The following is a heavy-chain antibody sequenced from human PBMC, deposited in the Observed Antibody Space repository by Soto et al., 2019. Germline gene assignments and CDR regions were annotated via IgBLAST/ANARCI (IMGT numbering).Heavy chain of an antibody. Sequence: QVQLVESGGGVVQPGRSLRLSCAAPGFTFSSYGMHWVRQAPGKGLEWVAVIWYDGSNNYYADSVKGRFTISRDNSKNTLYLEMNSLRTEDTAVYYCARDPGSTWYPIDYWGQGTLVTVSS. CDR1: GFTFSSYG. CDR3: ARDPGSTWYPIDY. V-gene: IGHV3-33*01. D-gene: IGHD6-13*01. J-gene: IGHJ4*02. CDR2: IWYDGSNN.